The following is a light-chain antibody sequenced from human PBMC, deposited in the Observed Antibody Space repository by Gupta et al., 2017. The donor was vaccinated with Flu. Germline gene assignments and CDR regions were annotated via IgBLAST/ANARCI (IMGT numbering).Light chain of an antibody. CDR2: NDW. J-gene: IGLJ3*02. CDR1: NIVIKS. V-gene: IGLV3-21*02. CDR3: QVWDETPDRPV. Sequence: SYVLTQPPSVSVAPGQTARINCEGDNIVIKSVHWYQQKPGQAPALVVYNDWARPSGIPERFSGSNSGTPATLTISRVAAGDEADYYCQVWDETPDRPVFGGGTQLIVL.